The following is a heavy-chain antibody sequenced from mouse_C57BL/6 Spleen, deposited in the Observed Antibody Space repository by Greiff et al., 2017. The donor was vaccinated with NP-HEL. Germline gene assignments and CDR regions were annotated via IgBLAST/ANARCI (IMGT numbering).Heavy chain of an antibody. CDR1: GYTFTSYT. CDR2: INPSSGYT. Sequence: VKLMESGAELARPGASVKMSCKASGYTFTSYTMHWVKQRPGQGLEWIGYINPSSGYTKYNQKFKDKATLTADKSSSTAYMQLSSLTSEDSAVYYCANHLGDYWGQGTTLTVSS. V-gene: IGHV1-4*01. J-gene: IGHJ2*01. CDR3: ANHLGDY.